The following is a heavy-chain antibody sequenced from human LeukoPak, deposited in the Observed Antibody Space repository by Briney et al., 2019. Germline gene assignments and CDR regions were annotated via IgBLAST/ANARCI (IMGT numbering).Heavy chain of an antibody. D-gene: IGHD3-22*01. J-gene: IGHJ3*02. V-gene: IGHV3-21*01. CDR2: ISSSSSYI. CDR1: GFTFRSYI. Sequence: GGSLRLSCAASGFTFRSYIMNWVRQAPGMGLEWVSSISSSSSYIYYADSVKGRFTISRDNAKNLLYLQMNRLRGEDTAVYYCASRIVVVITTGYAFDIWGQGTMVTVSS. CDR3: ASRIVVVITTGYAFDI.